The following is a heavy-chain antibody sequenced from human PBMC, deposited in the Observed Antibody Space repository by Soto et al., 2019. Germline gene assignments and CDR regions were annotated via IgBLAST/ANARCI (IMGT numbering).Heavy chain of an antibody. Sequence: SVKVSCKASGGTFSSYAISWVRQAPGQGLEWMGGIIPIFGTADYAQKFRGTVTITADESTSTAYMELSSLRSEDTAVYYCASVLELHYYYGMDVWGQGTTVTVSS. D-gene: IGHD1-7*01. CDR3: ASVLELHYYYGMDV. CDR1: GGTFSSYA. J-gene: IGHJ6*02. CDR2: IIPIFGTA. V-gene: IGHV1-69*13.